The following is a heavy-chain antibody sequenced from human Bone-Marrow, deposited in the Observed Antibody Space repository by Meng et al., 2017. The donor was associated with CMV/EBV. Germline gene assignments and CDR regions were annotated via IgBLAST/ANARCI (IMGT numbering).Heavy chain of an antibody. CDR3: ARYCRSTSCYRVFDY. CDR1: GFTVSSNY. Sequence: GGSLRLSCAASGFTVSSNYMSWVRQAPGKGLEWVSYISSSGSTIYYADSVKGRFTISRDNAKNSLYLQMNSLRAEDTAVYYCARYCRSTSCYRVFDYWGQGTLVTVSS. J-gene: IGHJ4*02. D-gene: IGHD2-2*02. V-gene: IGHV3-11*04. CDR2: ISSSGSTI.